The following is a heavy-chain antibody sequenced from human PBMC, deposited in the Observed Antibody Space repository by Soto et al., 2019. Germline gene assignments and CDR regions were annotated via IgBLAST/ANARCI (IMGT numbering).Heavy chain of an antibody. D-gene: IGHD5-12*01. Sequence: QVQLVQSGAAMKKPGASVKLSCKTSXXNYNTYAIHWVRQAPGQGLEWMGWINAGNGDTRYSQNFQGRVTLTRDTSASTVYMDLDSXXSXXXXXXXXXXXXXGYVTWGQGTLVTVSS. CDR3: XXXXXGYVT. CDR1: XXNYNTYA. V-gene: IGHV1-3*01. J-gene: IGHJ4*02. CDR2: INAGNGDT.